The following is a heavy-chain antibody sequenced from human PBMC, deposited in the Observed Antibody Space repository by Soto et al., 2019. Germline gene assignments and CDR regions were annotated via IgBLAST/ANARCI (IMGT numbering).Heavy chain of an antibody. CDR3: ATGFLGLCTGGNCPLDY. D-gene: IGHD2-15*01. Sequence: QVQLVESGGGVVQPERSLRLSCAASGFTFSRQAMHWVRQAPGRGLEWVAVIWYHGIDKYYADSVKVRFTISRDNSKNTVYLQMNSLRGEDTAVYYCATGFLGLCTGGNCPLDYWGQGTLVTVSS. V-gene: IGHV3-33*01. J-gene: IGHJ4*02. CDR1: GFTFSRQA. CDR2: IWYHGIDK.